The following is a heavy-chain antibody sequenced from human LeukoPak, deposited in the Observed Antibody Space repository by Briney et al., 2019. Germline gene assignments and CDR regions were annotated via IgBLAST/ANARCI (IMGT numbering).Heavy chain of an antibody. D-gene: IGHD6-13*01. Sequence: PSETLSLTCAVYGASFSGYYWSWIRQPPGKGLEWIGEINHSGSTNYNPSLKSRVTISVDTSKNQFSLKLSSVTAADTAVYYCASPPTRYSSSWFLYWGQGTLVTVSS. J-gene: IGHJ4*02. V-gene: IGHV4-34*01. CDR1: GASFSGYY. CDR2: INHSGST. CDR3: ASPPTRYSSSWFLY.